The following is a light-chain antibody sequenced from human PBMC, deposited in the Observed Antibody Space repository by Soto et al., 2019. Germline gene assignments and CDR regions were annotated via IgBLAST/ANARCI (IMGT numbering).Light chain of an antibody. CDR2: GAS. CDR1: QSLSSSA. J-gene: IGKJ1*01. V-gene: IGKV3-20*01. CDR3: QQSGSSHRT. Sequence: EIVLTQSPGTLSLSPGERATLSCRASQSLSSSALAWYQHKRGQAPRLLIYGASSRATDIPNRFSGSRSGTYFTLTITRLKPEYFAVYYCQQSGSSHRTFGQGYKVEI.